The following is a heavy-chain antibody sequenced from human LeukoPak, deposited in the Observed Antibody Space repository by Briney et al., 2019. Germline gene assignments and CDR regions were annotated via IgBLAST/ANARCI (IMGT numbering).Heavy chain of an antibody. CDR2: IAYNGRT. J-gene: IGHJ4*02. Sequence: SETLSLTCTVSGGSINSGVYFWGWIRQPPGKGLEWIGTIAYNGRTYYNSSLRSRVTISIDMSNIHFSLKLTSVTAADTAMYYCARSYNWNGIDGWGQGTLVTVPS. CDR3: ARSYNWNGIDG. CDR1: GGSINSGVYF. V-gene: IGHV4-39*07. D-gene: IGHD1-20*01.